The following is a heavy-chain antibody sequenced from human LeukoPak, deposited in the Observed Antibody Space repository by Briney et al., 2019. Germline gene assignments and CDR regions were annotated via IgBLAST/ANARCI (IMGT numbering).Heavy chain of an antibody. V-gene: IGHV1-2*02. CDR3: ARRVFVAAADDY. CDR2: VNPNSGGT. CDR1: GYTFTGYY. Sequence: ASVKVSCKASGYTFTGYYMHWVRQAPGQGLEWMGWVNPNSGGTNYAQKFQGRVTMTRDTSISTAYMELSRLRSDDTAVYYCARRVFVAAADDYWGQGTLVTVSS. J-gene: IGHJ4*02. D-gene: IGHD6-13*01.